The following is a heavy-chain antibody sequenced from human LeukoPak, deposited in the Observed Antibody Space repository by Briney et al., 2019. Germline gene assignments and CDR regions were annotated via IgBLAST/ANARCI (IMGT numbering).Heavy chain of an antibody. Sequence: GGSLRLSCAASGFIFNTYAMSWVRQAPGKGLEWVSTIRGSGESTHYADSVQGRFTISRDNSLYTVYLQMDSLRADDTAVYYCAKGSGINHYHWIDPWGQGTLVTVSS. V-gene: IGHV3-23*01. D-gene: IGHD1-14*01. CDR2: IRGSGEST. J-gene: IGHJ5*02. CDR3: AKGSGINHYHWIDP. CDR1: GFIFNTYA.